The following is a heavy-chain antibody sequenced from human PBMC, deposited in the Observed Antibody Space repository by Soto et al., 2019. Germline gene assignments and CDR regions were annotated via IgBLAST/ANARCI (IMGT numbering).Heavy chain of an antibody. CDR1: GSSLTTSGVG. Sequence: SGPTLVNPTQTLTLTCTFSGSSLTTSGVGVGWIRQPPGKALEWLALIYWNDDKRYSPSLRGRLTIAKDTSKNQVVLAMTNMDPVDTATYYCAHHTITPATNWFDPWGLGTLVTVSS. D-gene: IGHD2-2*01. J-gene: IGHJ5*02. V-gene: IGHV2-5*01. CDR3: AHHTITPATNWFDP. CDR2: IYWNDDK.